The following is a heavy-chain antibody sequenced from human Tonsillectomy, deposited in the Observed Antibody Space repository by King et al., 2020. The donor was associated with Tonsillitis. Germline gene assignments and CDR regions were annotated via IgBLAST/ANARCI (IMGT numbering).Heavy chain of an antibody. Sequence: VQLVESGGGVVQPGRSLRLSCAASGFTFSSYGMHWGRQAPGKGLEWVAVIWYDGRNKYYADSVKGRFIISRDNSKNTLYLQMNSLRAEDTAVYYCARDLMSVYGMDVWGQGTTVTVSS. V-gene: IGHV3-33*01. D-gene: IGHD3-3*01. J-gene: IGHJ6*02. CDR1: GFTFSSYG. CDR3: ARDLMSVYGMDV. CDR2: IWYDGRNK.